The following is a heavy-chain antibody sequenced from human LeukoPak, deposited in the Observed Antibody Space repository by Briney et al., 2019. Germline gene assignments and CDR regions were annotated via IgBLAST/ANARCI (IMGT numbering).Heavy chain of an antibody. J-gene: IGHJ4*02. CDR3: VRRGDGYSIDY. D-gene: IGHD5-24*01. Sequence: YCQVSGYSFTNYWMGWVRQLPGQGLEWVAIIYPGDSDSSYSPSFQGQVTISADKSINTAYLHWSSLKASDTAMYYCVRRGDGYSIDYWGQGTLVTVSS. CDR1: GYSFTNYW. CDR2: IYPGDSDS. V-gene: IGHV5-51*01.